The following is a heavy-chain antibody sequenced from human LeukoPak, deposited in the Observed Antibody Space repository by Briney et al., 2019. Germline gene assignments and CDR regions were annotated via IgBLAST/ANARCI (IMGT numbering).Heavy chain of an antibody. CDR1: GFTFSSYA. J-gene: IGHJ4*02. CDR3: AKLGCTGTFCYANY. Sequence: GGSLRLSCAASGFTFSSYAMSWVRQAPGKRLEWVSGISGSGGSTYYADSVKGRFTISRDNSKNTLYLQMNSLRAEDTAIYYCAKLGCTGTFCYANYWGQGTLVTVSS. CDR2: ISGSGGST. V-gene: IGHV3-23*01. D-gene: IGHD2-2*01.